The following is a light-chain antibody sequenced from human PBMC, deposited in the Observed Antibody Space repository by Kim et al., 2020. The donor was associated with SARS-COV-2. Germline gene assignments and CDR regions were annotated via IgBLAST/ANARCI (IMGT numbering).Light chain of an antibody. V-gene: IGLV3-19*01. CDR1: RLRSYY. CDR3: NSRDSSGNHVV. J-gene: IGLJ2*01. Sequence: LGQTVRITCQGDRLRSYYASWYQQKPGQAPVLVIYGKNNRPSGIPDRFSGSSSGNTASLTITGAQAEDEADYYCNSRDSSGNHVVFGGGTQLTVL. CDR2: GKN.